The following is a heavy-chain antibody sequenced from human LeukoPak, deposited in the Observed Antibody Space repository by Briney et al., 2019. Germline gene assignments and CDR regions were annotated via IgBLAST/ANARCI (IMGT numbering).Heavy chain of an antibody. Sequence: SETLSLTCTVSGGSISSSSYYWGWIRRPPGKGLEWIGSIYYSGSTYYNPSLKSRVTISVDTSKNQFSLKLSSVTAADTAVYYCARLLIAVAGTPQDWFDPWGQGTLVTVSS. J-gene: IGHJ5*02. D-gene: IGHD6-19*01. V-gene: IGHV4-39*01. CDR3: ARLLIAVAGTPQDWFDP. CDR1: GGSISSSSYY. CDR2: IYYSGST.